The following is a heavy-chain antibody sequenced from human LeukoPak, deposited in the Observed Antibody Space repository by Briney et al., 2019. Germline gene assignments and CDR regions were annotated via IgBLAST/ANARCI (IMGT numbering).Heavy chain of an antibody. Sequence: TSETLSLTCTVSGGSISSGSYYWSWIRQPAGKGLEWIGRIYTSGSTNYNPSLKSRVTISVDTSKNQFSLKLSSVTAADTAVYYCARSGLKNWNPLWGQGTLVTVSS. CDR1: GGSISSGSYY. CDR3: ARSGLKNWNPL. D-gene: IGHD1-1*01. J-gene: IGHJ4*02. CDR2: IYTSGST. V-gene: IGHV4-61*02.